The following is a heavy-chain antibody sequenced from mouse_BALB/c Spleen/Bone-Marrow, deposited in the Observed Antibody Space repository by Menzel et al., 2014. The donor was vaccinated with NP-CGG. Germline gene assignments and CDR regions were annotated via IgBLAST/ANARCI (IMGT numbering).Heavy chain of an antibody. Sequence: EVQLQQSGPDLVKPSQSLSLTCTVTGYSITSGYGWHWIRQFPGNKLEWMGYIHYSGNTDYNPSLKSRISITRDTSKNQFFLQFNSVTTEDTATYYCVRETKVVADFDYWGQGTTLTVSS. CDR1: GYSITSGYG. CDR3: VRETKVVADFDY. D-gene: IGHD1-1*01. J-gene: IGHJ2*01. CDR2: IHYSGNT. V-gene: IGHV3-1*02.